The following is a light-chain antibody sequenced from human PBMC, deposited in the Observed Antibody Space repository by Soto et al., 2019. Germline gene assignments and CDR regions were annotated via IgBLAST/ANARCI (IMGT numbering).Light chain of an antibody. V-gene: IGLV1-47*01. Sequence: QSALTQPPSASGTPGQRVTISCSGSSSNIGSNYVYWYQQLPGTAPKLLIYRNNQRPSGVPDRFSGSKSGTSASLAISGLRSEGEADYYCAAWDDSLSGHVVFGGGTKVTVL. CDR3: AAWDDSLSGHVV. CDR1: SSNIGSNY. CDR2: RNN. J-gene: IGLJ2*01.